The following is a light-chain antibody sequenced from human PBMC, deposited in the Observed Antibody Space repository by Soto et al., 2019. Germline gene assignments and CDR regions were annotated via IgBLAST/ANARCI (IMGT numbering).Light chain of an antibody. Sequence: DIQMTQSPSSLSASVADRVAITCQESQDIRDNLNWYQQKPGKAPKLLIYDASNLETGVPSRFSGSGSGTDFTFTISSLQPDDSATYYCQHYYNLPLAYTFGQGTKLEI. V-gene: IGKV1-33*01. CDR1: QDIRDN. CDR3: QHYYNLPLAYT. J-gene: IGKJ2*01. CDR2: DAS.